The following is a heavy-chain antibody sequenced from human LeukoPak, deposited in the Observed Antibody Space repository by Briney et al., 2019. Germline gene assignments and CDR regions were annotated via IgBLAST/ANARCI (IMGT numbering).Heavy chain of an antibody. CDR1: GFSFNTYS. CDR2: ITSSGSTI. CDR3: AREGHYGALDI. Sequence: GGSLRLSCAASGFSFNTYSMNWVRQAPGKGLEWVSYITSSGSTISYADSVKGRFTISRDDAKSSLHLQMTSLRDEDTAVYFCAREGHYGALDIWGQGTMVTVSS. D-gene: IGHD3-10*01. V-gene: IGHV3-48*02. J-gene: IGHJ3*02.